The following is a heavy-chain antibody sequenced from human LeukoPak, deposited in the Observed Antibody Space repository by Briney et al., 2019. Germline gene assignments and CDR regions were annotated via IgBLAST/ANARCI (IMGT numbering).Heavy chain of an antibody. Sequence: PLETLSLTCAVYGGSFSGYYWSWIRQPPGKGLEWIGEINHSGSTNYNPSLKSRVTISVDTSKNQFSLKLSSVTAADTAVYYCARRKGSGSRGVWFDPWGQGTLVTVSS. D-gene: IGHD3-10*01. V-gene: IGHV4-34*01. CDR1: GGSFSGYY. CDR2: INHSGST. CDR3: ARRKGSGSRGVWFDP. J-gene: IGHJ5*02.